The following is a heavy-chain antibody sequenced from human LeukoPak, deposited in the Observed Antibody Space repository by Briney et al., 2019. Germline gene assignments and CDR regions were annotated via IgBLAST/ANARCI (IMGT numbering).Heavy chain of an antibody. V-gene: IGHV4-34*01. CDR2: INHSGST. CDR3: ARHGRIVVVPAARRSLMDV. CDR1: GGSFSGYY. D-gene: IGHD2-2*01. Sequence: SETLSLTCAVYGGSFSGYYWSWIRQPPGKGLEWIGEINHSGSTNYNPSLKSRVTISVDTSKNQFSLKLSSVTAADTAVYYCARHGRIVVVPAARRSLMDVWGKGTTVTVSS. J-gene: IGHJ6*04.